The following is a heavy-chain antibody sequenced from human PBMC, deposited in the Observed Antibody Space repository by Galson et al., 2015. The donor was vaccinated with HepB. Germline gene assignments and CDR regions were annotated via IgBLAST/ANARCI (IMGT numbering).Heavy chain of an antibody. J-gene: IGHJ4*02. CDR1: GYTFTSYA. V-gene: IGHV1-3*01. D-gene: IGHD3-22*01. CDR2: INAGNGNT. Sequence: SVKVSCKASGYTFTSYAMHWVRQAPGQRLEWMGWINAGNGNTKYSQKFQGRVTITRDTSASTAYMELSSLRSEDTAVYYCARSLYSSGYHGGHGYWGQGTLVTVSS. CDR3: ARSLYSSGYHGGHGY.